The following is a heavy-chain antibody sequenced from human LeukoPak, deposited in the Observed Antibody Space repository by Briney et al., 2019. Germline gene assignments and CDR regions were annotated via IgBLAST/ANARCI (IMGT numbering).Heavy chain of an antibody. V-gene: IGHV1-69*13. CDR1: GGTFSSYA. CDR2: IIPIFGTA. CDR3: ARALREDIVVVPAAPPYYYGMDV. Sequence: ASVKVSCKASGGTFSSYAISRVRQAPGQGLEWMGGIIPIFGTANYAQKFQGRVTITADESTSTAYMELSSLRSEDTAVYYCARALREDIVVVPAAPPYYYGMDVWGKGPTVTVSS. J-gene: IGHJ6*04. D-gene: IGHD2-2*01.